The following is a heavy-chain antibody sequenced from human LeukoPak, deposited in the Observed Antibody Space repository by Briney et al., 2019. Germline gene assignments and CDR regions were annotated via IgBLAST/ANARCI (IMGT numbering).Heavy chain of an antibody. Sequence: GGSLRLSCAASGFTFSSYAMSCVRQAPVKRLEWVSGTSGSGGSTYSDDSVKGRFTISRDNSKNTLYLQMNSLRAEDTAVYYCAKQLGYCSDGSCYFPYWGQGTLVTVSS. CDR2: TSGSGGST. D-gene: IGHD2-15*01. CDR1: GFTFSSYA. J-gene: IGHJ4*02. CDR3: AKQLGYCSDGSCYFPY. V-gene: IGHV3-23*01.